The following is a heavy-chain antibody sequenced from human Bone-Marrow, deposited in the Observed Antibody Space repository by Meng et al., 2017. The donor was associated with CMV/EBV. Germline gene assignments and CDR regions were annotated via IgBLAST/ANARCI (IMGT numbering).Heavy chain of an antibody. CDR3: ARGGIAAAGPSSY. CDR2: INPNSGGT. D-gene: IGHD6-13*01. V-gene: IGHV1-2*02. Sequence: ASVKVSCKASGYTFTSYYMHWVRQAPGQGLEWMGWINPNSGGTNYAQKFQGRVTMTRDTSISTAYMELSRLRSDDTAVYYCARGGIAAAGPSSYWGQGTLVTVSS. J-gene: IGHJ4*02. CDR1: GYTFTSYY.